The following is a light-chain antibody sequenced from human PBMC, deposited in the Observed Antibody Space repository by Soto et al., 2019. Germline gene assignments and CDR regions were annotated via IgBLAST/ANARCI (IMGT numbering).Light chain of an antibody. J-gene: IGKJ5*01. CDR2: KVS. CDR1: QSLVHSDGIAY. CDR3: MQGTHWPIT. Sequence: DVVMTQSPLSLPVTLGQPASISCRSNQSLVHSDGIAYFSWFQQRPGRSPRRLIYKVSNRDSGVPARFIGSGSGTDFALNSSRVEAEDVGVYYCMQGTHWPITFGQGTRLEIK. V-gene: IGKV2-30*02.